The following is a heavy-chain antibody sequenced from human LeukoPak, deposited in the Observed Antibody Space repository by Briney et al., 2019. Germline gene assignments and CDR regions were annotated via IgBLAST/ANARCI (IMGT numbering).Heavy chain of an antibody. Sequence: ASVKVSCKAPGYTFTAYGISWVRQAPGQGVEWMGWISGYNGNTKYVQKFQGRVTMTTDTPTSTVYMELRSLRSDDTGVYYCARDHWSGSGFRLYVMDVWGKGTTVTVSS. J-gene: IGHJ6*04. V-gene: IGHV1-18*04. D-gene: IGHD3-10*01. CDR1: GYTFTAYG. CDR2: ISGYNGNT. CDR3: ARDHWSGSGFRLYVMDV.